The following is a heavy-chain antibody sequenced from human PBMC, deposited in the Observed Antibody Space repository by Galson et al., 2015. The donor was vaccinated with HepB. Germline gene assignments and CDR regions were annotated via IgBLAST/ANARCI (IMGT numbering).Heavy chain of an antibody. CDR1: GYTFPGYY. CDR2: IIPIFGTA. Sequence: VKVSCKASGYTFPGYYIHWVRQAPGQGLEWMGGIIPIFGTANYAQKFQGRVTITADESTSTAYMELSSLRSEDTAVYYCARVKMVRGAEWADYYGMDVWGQGTTVTVSS. V-gene: IGHV1-69*13. CDR3: ARVKMVRGAEWADYYGMDV. J-gene: IGHJ6*02. D-gene: IGHD3-10*01.